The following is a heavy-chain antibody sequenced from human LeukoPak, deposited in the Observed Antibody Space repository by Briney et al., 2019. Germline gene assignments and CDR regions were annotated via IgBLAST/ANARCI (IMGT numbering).Heavy chain of an antibody. Sequence: GGSLRLSCTASGFTFSSYGMSWVRQAPGKGLEWVSAISGSGDNTYYADSVKGRFTISRDNSRNTVYLQMNSLRAEDTAVYYCANDLGWIQLNLGRGQGTLVTVSS. D-gene: IGHD5-18*01. V-gene: IGHV3-23*01. CDR2: ISGSGDNT. J-gene: IGHJ4*02. CDR1: GFTFSSYG. CDR3: ANDLGWIQLNLG.